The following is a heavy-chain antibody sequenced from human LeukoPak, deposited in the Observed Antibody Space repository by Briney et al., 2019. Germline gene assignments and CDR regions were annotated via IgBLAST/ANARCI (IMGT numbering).Heavy chain of an antibody. Sequence: SVTVSCKASGGTLSSYAISWVRQAPGQGLEWMGGIIPIFGTANYAQKFQGRVTITADESTSTAYMELSSLRSEDTAVYYCASGTKYSSSFYQYFDYWGQGTLVTVSS. CDR1: GGTLSSYA. D-gene: IGHD6-6*01. CDR2: IIPIFGTA. J-gene: IGHJ4*02. V-gene: IGHV1-69*13. CDR3: ASGTKYSSSFYQYFDY.